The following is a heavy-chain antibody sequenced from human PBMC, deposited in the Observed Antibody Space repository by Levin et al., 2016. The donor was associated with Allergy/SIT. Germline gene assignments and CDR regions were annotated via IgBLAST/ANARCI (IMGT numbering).Heavy chain of an antibody. CDR1: GYSFTSYW. CDR2: IYPGDSDT. J-gene: IGHJ6*03. CDR3: ARHGITMVRGYYYYYMDV. V-gene: IGHV5-51*01. D-gene: IGHD3-10*01. Sequence: GGSLRLSCKGSGYSFTSYWIGWVRQMPGKGLEWMGIIYPGDSDTRYSPSFQGQVTISADKSISTAYLQWSSLKASDTAMYYCARHGITMVRGYYYYYMDVWGKGTTVTVSS.